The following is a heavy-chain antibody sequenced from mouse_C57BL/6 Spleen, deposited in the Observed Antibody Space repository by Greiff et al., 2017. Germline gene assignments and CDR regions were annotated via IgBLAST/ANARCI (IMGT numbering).Heavy chain of an antibody. V-gene: IGHV1-62-2*01. CDR3: ARHEEYDYGDGYYFDY. Sequence: QVQLKQSGAELVKPGASVKLSCKASGYTFTEYTIHWVKQRSGQGLEWIGWFYPGSGSIKYNEKFKDKATLTADKSSSTVYMELSRLTSEDSAVYFCARHEEYDYGDGYYFDYWGQGTTLTVSS. D-gene: IGHD2-4*01. CDR1: GYTFTEYT. CDR2: FYPGSGSI. J-gene: IGHJ2*01.